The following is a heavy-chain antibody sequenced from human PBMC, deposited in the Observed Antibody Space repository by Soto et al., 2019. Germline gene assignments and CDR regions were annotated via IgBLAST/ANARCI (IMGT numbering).Heavy chain of an antibody. V-gene: IGHV3-48*03. Sequence: EVQLVESGGGLVQPGGSLRLSCAASGFTFSSYEMNWVRQAPGKGLEWVSYISSSGSTIYYADSVKGRFTISRDNAKNSLYLQMHSLRSEDTAVYYCARDGPQGGSGWYVDGMDVWVQGTTVTVSS. CDR1: GFTFSSYE. D-gene: IGHD6-19*01. CDR3: ARDGPQGGSGWYVDGMDV. J-gene: IGHJ6*02. CDR2: ISSSGSTI.